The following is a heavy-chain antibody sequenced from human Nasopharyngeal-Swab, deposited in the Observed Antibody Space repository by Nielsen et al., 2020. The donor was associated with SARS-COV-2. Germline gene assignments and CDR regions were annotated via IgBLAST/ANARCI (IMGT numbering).Heavy chain of an antibody. CDR2: IYYSGST. CDR3: ARHWKVVVAANSAWFDP. V-gene: IGHV4-39*01. Sequence: SETLSLTCTVSGGSISSSSYYWGWIRQPPGKGLEWIGSIYYSGSTYYNPSLKSRVTISVDTSKNQFSLKLSSVTAADTAVYYCARHWKVVVAANSAWFDPWGQGTLVTVSS. D-gene: IGHD2-15*01. CDR1: GGSISSSSYY. J-gene: IGHJ5*02.